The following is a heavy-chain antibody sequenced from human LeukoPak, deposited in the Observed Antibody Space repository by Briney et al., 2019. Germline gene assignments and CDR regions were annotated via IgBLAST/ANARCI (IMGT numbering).Heavy chain of an antibody. V-gene: IGHV4-59*01. CDR3: ARTMVRGVRGAFDI. CDR2: IYYSGCT. J-gene: IGHJ3*02. D-gene: IGHD3-10*01. Sequence: PSETLSLTCTVSGGSISSYYWSWIRQPPGKGLEWIGYIYYSGCTNYNPSLKSRVTISVDTSKNQFSLKLSSVTAADTAVYYCARTMVRGVRGAFDIWGQGTMVTVSS. CDR1: GGSISSYY.